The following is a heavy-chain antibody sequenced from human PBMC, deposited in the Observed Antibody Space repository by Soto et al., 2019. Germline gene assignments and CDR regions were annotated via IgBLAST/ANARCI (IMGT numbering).Heavy chain of an antibody. CDR3: ARRISGDYGYWFDP. CDR1: GYTFTSYA. V-gene: IGHV1-3*05. D-gene: IGHD4-17*01. CDR2: INAGNGIT. Sequence: QVQLVQSGAEEKKPGASVKVSCKASGYTFTSYAMHWVRQAPGQRLEWMGWINAGNGITKYSQKFQGRVTITRDTSASTAYMELSSLRSEDTAVYYCARRISGDYGYWFDPWGQGTLVTVSS. J-gene: IGHJ5*01.